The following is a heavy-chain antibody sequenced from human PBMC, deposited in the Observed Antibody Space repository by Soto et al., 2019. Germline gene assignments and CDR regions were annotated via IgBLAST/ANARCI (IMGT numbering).Heavy chain of an antibody. CDR1: GFTVSSNY. V-gene: IGHV3-53*01. D-gene: IGHD6-13*01. CDR2: IYSGGST. Sequence: XGSLRLSCAASGFTVSSNYMSWVRQAPGKGLEWVSVIYSGGSTYYADSVKGRFTISRDNSKNTLYLQMNSLRAEDTAVYYCARDTYSSSWGNYYGMDVWGQGTTVTVSS. CDR3: ARDTYSSSWGNYYGMDV. J-gene: IGHJ6*02.